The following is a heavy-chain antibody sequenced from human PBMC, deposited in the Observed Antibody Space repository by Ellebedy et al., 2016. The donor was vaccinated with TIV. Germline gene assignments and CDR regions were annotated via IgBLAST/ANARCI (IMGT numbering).Heavy chain of an antibody. V-gene: IGHV3-7*01. CDR3: ARGVGYDSTYYYYGMDV. CDR2: IKQDGSEK. D-gene: IGHD3-22*01. Sequence: GGSLRLXCAASGFTFSSYWMSWVRQAPGKGLEWVANIKQDGSEKYYVDSVKGRFTISRDNAKNSLYLQMNSLRAEDTAVYYCARGVGYDSTYYYYGMDVWGQGTTVTVSS. J-gene: IGHJ6*02. CDR1: GFTFSSYW.